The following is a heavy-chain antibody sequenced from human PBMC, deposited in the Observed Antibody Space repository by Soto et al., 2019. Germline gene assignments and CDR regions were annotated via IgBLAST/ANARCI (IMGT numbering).Heavy chain of an antibody. V-gene: IGHV3-7*03. D-gene: IGHD3-16*02. CDR3: ARDKDDYVWGSYRPYYFDY. CDR1: GFTLRSYW. J-gene: IGHJ4*02. CDR2: IKTDASEK. Sequence: GGSLRLSCAASGFTLRSYWMSWVRQAPGKGLEWLATIKTDASEKKYVDSVKGRFTVSRDNAKNSLYLQMDSLRAEDTAVYYCARDKDDYVWGSYRPYYFDYWGQGTLVTVSS.